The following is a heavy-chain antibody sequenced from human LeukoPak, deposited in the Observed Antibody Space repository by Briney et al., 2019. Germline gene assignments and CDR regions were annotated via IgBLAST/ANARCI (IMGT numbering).Heavy chain of an antibody. D-gene: IGHD2-8*02. V-gene: IGHV1-8*01. CDR3: ARNPYGTGQFDP. CDR2: MSPNNGNT. CDR1: GYTFTTYD. J-gene: IGHJ5*02. Sequence: APVKVSCKASGYTFTTYDVNWVRQATGRGLEWMGWMSPNNGNTGYAQNFQGRVTLTRDTSINTAYMELSSLTSEDTAVYYCARNPYGTGQFDPWGQGTLVTVSS.